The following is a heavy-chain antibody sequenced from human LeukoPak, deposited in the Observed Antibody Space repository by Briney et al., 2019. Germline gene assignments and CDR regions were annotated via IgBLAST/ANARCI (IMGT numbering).Heavy chain of an antibody. CDR2: MYYSGIT. J-gene: IGHJ4*02. CDR1: GAPIRSYY. CDR3: ARDRNGDYRDFDY. D-gene: IGHD4-17*01. V-gene: IGHV4-59*01. Sequence: KPSETPSLTCTVSGAPIRSYYWSWIRQPPGKGLEWIGYMYYSGITNYNPSLKSRVTMSVDTSKNQFSLKLSSVTAADTADYYCARDRNGDYRDFDYWGQGILVTISS.